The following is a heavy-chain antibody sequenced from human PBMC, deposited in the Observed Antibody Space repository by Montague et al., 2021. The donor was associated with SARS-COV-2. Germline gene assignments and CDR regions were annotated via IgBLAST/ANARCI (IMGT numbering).Heavy chain of an antibody. Sequence: PALVKPTQTLTLTCTVSGFSLNNRLGMTWIRQPPGKALEWLAHIFLNGEQSVSTSPKTRLTVSRDTSKSQVVLSMTNVDPADTATYYCARVRSDPPLLYLGVWDYYFDFWGQGILVSVSS. V-gene: IGHV2-26*01. J-gene: IGHJ4*02. CDR3: ARVRSDPPLLYLGVWDYYFDF. CDR2: IFLNGEQ. D-gene: IGHD3-16*02. CDR1: GFSLNNRLG.